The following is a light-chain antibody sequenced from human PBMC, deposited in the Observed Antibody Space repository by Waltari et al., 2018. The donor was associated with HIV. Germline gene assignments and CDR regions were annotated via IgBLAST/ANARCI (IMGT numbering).Light chain of an antibody. CDR1: SSNIGSNI. J-gene: IGLJ3*02. CDR2: SNK. V-gene: IGLV1-44*01. CDR3: AAWDDSLNAWV. Sequence: QSVLTQPPSASGTPGQRVSISCSGSSSNIGSNIVNWYQQLPGTAPKLLIYSNKRRPSGVPDGFSGSKSGTSASLAISGLQSEDEADYYCAAWDDSLNAWVFGGGTKLTVL.